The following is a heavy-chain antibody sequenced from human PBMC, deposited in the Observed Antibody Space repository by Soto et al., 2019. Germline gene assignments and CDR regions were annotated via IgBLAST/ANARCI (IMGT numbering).Heavy chain of an antibody. J-gene: IGHJ4*02. Sequence: ASVKVSCKASGYTFTGYYMHWVRQAPGQGLEWMGWINPNSGGTNYAQKFQGRVTITADESTRTVYLELSSLKSQDTALYYCARDSGAKLSSSWGQGTLVTVSS. CDR2: INPNSGGT. CDR1: GYTFTGYY. CDR3: ARDSGAKLSSS. D-gene: IGHD6-13*01. V-gene: IGHV1-2*02.